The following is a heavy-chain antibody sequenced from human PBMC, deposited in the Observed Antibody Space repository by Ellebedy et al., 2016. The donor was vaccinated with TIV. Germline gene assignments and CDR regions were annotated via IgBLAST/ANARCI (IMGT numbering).Heavy chain of an antibody. Sequence: AASVKVSCKASGGTFSSYAISWVRQAPGQGLEWMGRIIPILGIANYAQKFQGRVTITADKSTSTAYMELSSLRSEDTAVYYCARDEVSGGSYPAANYFDYWGQGTLVTVSS. CDR3: ARDEVSGGSYPAANYFDY. D-gene: IGHD1-26*01. J-gene: IGHJ4*02. CDR2: IIPILGIA. V-gene: IGHV1-69*04. CDR1: GGTFSSYA.